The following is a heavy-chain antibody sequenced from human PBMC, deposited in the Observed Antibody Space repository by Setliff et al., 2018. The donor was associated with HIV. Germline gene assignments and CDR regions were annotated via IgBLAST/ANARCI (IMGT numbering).Heavy chain of an antibody. CDR1: GFAFSDYD. V-gene: IGHV3-13*01. CDR3: TRELNGHTSSHYYFGLDV. D-gene: IGHD6-6*01. CDR2: IGTGGDT. J-gene: IGHJ6*02. Sequence: GGSLRLSCATSGFAFSDYDFHWVRQVTGEGLEWVSAIGTGGDTYYADSVKGRFTISRENAKNSLYLQMNNVRAGDTAVYYCTRELNGHTSSHYYFGLDVWAKGPRSPSP.